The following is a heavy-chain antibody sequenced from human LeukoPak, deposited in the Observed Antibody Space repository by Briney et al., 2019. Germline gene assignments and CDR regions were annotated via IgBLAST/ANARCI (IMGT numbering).Heavy chain of an antibody. D-gene: IGHD1-26*01. Sequence: PSETLSLTCPVSGGSISSYYWSWIRQPPGKGLEWIGYIYYSGSTNYNPSLKSRVTISVDTSKNQFSLKLSSVTAADTAVYYCARAYPLGAIDCWGQGTLVTVSS. V-gene: IGHV4-59*01. CDR3: ARAYPLGAIDC. CDR1: GGSISSYY. CDR2: IYYSGST. J-gene: IGHJ4*02.